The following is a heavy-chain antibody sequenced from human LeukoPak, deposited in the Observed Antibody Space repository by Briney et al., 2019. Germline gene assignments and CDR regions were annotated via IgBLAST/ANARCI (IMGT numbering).Heavy chain of an antibody. Sequence: ASVKVSCKASGYTFTSYYMHWVRQAPGQGLEWMGIINPSGGSTSYAQKFQGRVTMTGDMSTSTVYMELSSLRSEDTAVYYCARGVGATTFDYWGQGTLVTVSS. CDR3: ARGVGATTFDY. V-gene: IGHV1-46*01. D-gene: IGHD1-26*01. CDR2: INPSGGST. J-gene: IGHJ4*02. CDR1: GYTFTSYY.